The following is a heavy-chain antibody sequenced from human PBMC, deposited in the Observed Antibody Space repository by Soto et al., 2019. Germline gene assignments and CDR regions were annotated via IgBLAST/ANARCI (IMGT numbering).Heavy chain of an antibody. CDR1: GFNFDDYG. Sequence: EVQLLESGGSVVRPGGSLRLSCAASGFNFDDYGMSWVRQSPGKGLEWVSGINWNGGSTGYADSVKGRVTISKDNAKNSLYLTMNSLRAEDAALYYCATDPDTMITFRGVIPGYFAYWGQGTLVTVSA. V-gene: IGHV3-20*04. J-gene: IGHJ4*02. CDR2: INWNGGST. D-gene: IGHD3-16*02. CDR3: ATDPDTMITFRGVIPGYFAY.